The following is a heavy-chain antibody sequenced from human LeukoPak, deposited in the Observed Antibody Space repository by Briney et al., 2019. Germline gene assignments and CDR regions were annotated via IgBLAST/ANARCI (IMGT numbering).Heavy chain of an antibody. CDR2: IYYSGST. Sequence: SDTLSLTCTVSGHSISTSSYYWGWIRQPPGKGLEWIGTIYYSGSTYYNPSLTSRVTISVDTSKNQFSLKLSSVTAADTAVYYCARHKDYYYSYMDVWGKGTTVTISS. CDR1: GHSISTSSYY. V-gene: IGHV4-39*01. CDR3: ARHKDYYYSYMDV. J-gene: IGHJ6*03.